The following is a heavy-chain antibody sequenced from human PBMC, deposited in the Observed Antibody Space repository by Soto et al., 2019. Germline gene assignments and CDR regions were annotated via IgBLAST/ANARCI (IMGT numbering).Heavy chain of an antibody. J-gene: IGHJ4*02. CDR3: AKNYYFDN. CDR1: GFTFSNYA. CDR2: IGTGGDT. Sequence: GGSLRLSCAASGFTFSNYAMNWGRQAPGKGLEWVSSIGTGGDTSYADSVKGRFTISRDNSRDTLYLQMNSLRAEDTALYYCAKNYYFDNWGQGTLVTVSS. V-gene: IGHV3-23*01.